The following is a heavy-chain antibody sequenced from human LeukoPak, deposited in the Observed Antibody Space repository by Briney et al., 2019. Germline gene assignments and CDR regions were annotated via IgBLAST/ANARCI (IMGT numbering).Heavy chain of an antibody. CDR3: ARGPGPLQLERLEAFDI. Sequence: SETLSLTCTVSGGSISSYYWSWIRQPPGKGLEWIGRIYTSGTTNYNPSLKSRVTMSVDTSKKQFYLNLSSVTAADTAVYYCARGPGPLQLERLEAFDIWGQGTMVTVS. J-gene: IGHJ3*02. CDR1: GGSISSYY. CDR2: IYTSGTT. D-gene: IGHD1-1*01. V-gene: IGHV4-4*07.